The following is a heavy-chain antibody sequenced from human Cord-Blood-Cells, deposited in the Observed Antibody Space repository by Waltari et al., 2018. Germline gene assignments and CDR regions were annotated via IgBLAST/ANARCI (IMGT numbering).Heavy chain of an antibody. D-gene: IGHD7-27*01. Sequence: QVQLQESGPGLVKPSQTLSLTCTVSGGSISSGGYYWSWILQHPGKGLEWIGYIYYRGSTYYNPSLKRRVTIAVDTSKNQFSLKLSSVTAADTAVYYCARAELGRLSYFDYWGQGTLVTVSS. CDR1: GGSISSGGYY. V-gene: IGHV4-31*03. CDR2: IYYRGST. CDR3: ARAELGRLSYFDY. J-gene: IGHJ4*02.